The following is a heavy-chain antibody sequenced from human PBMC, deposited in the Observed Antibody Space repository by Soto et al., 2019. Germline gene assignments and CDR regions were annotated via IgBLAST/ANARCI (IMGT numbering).Heavy chain of an antibody. CDR2: IWYDGSNK. CDR3: ARVHDYGDHPQPYYYYGMDV. Sequence: XGSLSLTSEASGFSVSSYVVHWVGQAPGKGLEWVAVIWYDGSNKYYADSVKGRFTISRDNSTSTLYLQMNRLRAEDTAVYYCARVHDYGDHPQPYYYYGMDVWGQGTTVTVPS. V-gene: IGHV3-33*01. D-gene: IGHD4-17*01. J-gene: IGHJ6*02. CDR1: GFSVSSYV.